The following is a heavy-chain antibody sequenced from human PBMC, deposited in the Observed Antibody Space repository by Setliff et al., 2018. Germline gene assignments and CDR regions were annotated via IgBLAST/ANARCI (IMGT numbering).Heavy chain of an antibody. CDR1: GFTFSSYE. CDR3: ARLYQEPLGLSTYYYYYGMDV. J-gene: IGHJ6*02. D-gene: IGHD3-16*02. CDR2: ISSSGSTI. Sequence: GGSLRLSCAASGFTFSSYEMNWVRQAPGKGLEWVSYISSSGSTIYYAASVKGRFTISRDNAKNSLYLQMNSLRAEDTTVYYCARLYQEPLGLSTYYYYYGMDVWGQGTTVTVSS. V-gene: IGHV3-48*03.